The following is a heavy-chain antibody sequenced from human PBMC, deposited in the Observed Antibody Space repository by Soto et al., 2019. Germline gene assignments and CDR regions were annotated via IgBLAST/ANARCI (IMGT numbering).Heavy chain of an antibody. Sequence: QVQLVESGGGVVQPGRSLRLSCAASGFTFSSYGMHWVRQAPGKGLEWVAVISYDGSNKYYADSVKGRFTISRDNSKNTMYLQMNSLRAEDTAVYYCAKDCRVWWERGGFDYWGQGTLVTVSS. D-gene: IGHD1-26*01. CDR1: GFTFSSYG. V-gene: IGHV3-30*18. CDR3: AKDCRVWWERGGFDY. J-gene: IGHJ4*02. CDR2: ISYDGSNK.